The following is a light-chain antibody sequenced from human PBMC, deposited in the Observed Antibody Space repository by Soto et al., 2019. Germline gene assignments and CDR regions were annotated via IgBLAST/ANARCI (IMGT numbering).Light chain of an antibody. Sequence: DIQMTQAPSSPSASVGDRVTITCRASQPIDTSLNWYQQKPGNAPRLLIYAASSLQSGVPLWFSGSGSGTDFPLTISSLQPEDFATYYCQQSYSSPCTFGPGTTVDIK. J-gene: IGKJ3*01. V-gene: IGKV1-39*01. CDR1: QPIDTS. CDR2: AAS. CDR3: QQSYSSPCT.